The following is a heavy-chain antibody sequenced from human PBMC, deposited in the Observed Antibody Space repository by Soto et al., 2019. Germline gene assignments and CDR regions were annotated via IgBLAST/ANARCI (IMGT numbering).Heavy chain of an antibody. D-gene: IGHD1-26*01. CDR2: IYYSGTT. CDR3: ASGGSYLGY. V-gene: IGHV4-59*01. J-gene: IGHJ4*02. Sequence: QVQLQESGPGLVKPSETLSLTCTVSGVSISDYYWSWIRQTPGKGLEWIGYIYYSGTTNYNPSLKSRVTMSVDTSKNQLSLQLTSVTAADTAVYYCASGGSYLGYWGQGTLVTVSS. CDR1: GVSISDYY.